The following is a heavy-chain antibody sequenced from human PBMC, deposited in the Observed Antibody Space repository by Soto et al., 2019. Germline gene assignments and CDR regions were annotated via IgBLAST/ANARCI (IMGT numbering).Heavy chain of an antibody. CDR3: ARTPRVGGVLWFGELSPFDP. CDR1: GYTFTGYY. CDR2: INPNSGGT. J-gene: IGHJ5*02. V-gene: IGHV1-2*02. Sequence: ASVNVSCKSSGYTFTGYYIHWVRRAPGQGLEWMGWINPNSGGTNYAQKFQGRVTMTRDTSISTAYMELSRLRSDDTAVYYCARTPRVGGVLWFGELSPFDPWGQGTLVTVSS. D-gene: IGHD3-10*01.